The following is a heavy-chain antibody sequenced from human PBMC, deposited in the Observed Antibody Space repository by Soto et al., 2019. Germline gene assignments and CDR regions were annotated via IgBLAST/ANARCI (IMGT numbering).Heavy chain of an antibody. CDR1: GGSISSYY. CDR2: IDTSGST. V-gene: IGHV4-4*07. J-gene: IGHJ4*02. CDR3: ARSIAAAGMGIFDY. D-gene: IGHD6-13*01. Sequence: QVQLQESGPGLVKPSETLSLTCTVSGGSISSYYWSWIRQPAGKGLEWIGRIDTSGSTNYNPSLKSRVTMSVDTSKNQFSLKLSSVTAADTAVYYCARSIAAAGMGIFDYWGQGTLVTVSS.